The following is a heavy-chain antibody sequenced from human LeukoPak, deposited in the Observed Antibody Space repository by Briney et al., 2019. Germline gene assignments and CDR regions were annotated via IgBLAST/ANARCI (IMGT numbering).Heavy chain of an antibody. CDR1: GGSISSYY. V-gene: IGHV4-4*07. D-gene: IGHD2-15*01. J-gene: IGHJ4*02. Sequence: SETLSLTCTVSGGSISSYYCNWIRQPAGKGLEWIGRIYSSGSTNYNPSLKSRVTMSVDTSKNQFSLKLSSVTAADTAVYYCARLGGYCSGGSCHRDYWGQGTLVTVSS. CDR3: ARLGGYCSGGSCHRDY. CDR2: IYSSGST.